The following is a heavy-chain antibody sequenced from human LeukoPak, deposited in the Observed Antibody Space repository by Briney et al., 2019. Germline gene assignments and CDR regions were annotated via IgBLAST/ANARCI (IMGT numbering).Heavy chain of an antibody. CDR2: FDPEDGET. D-gene: IGHD3-22*01. Sequence: ASVKVSCKVSRYTLTELSMHWVRQAPGKGLEWMGGFDPEDGETIYAQKFQGRVTMTEDASTDTAYMELSSLRPEDTAVYYCATPQGHYYDSSGANDAFDIWGQGTMVTVSS. CDR3: ATPQGHYYDSSGANDAFDI. CDR1: RYTLTELS. J-gene: IGHJ3*02. V-gene: IGHV1-24*01.